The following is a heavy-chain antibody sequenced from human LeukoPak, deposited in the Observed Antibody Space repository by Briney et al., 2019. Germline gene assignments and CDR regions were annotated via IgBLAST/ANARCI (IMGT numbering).Heavy chain of an antibody. CDR1: GFTFSDYA. V-gene: IGHV3-21*01. Sequence: GGSLRLSCAASGFTFSDYAMSWVRQATGKGLEWVSYVSSSSSYIYYADSVKGRFTISRDNAKNSLSLQMNSLRAEDTAVYYCARDQRATASTGSYFDYWGQGTLVTVSS. D-gene: IGHD1-1*01. CDR3: ARDQRATASTGSYFDY. CDR2: VSSSSSYI. J-gene: IGHJ4*02.